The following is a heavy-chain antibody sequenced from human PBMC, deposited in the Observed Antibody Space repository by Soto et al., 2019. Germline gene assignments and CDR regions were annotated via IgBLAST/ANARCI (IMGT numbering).Heavy chain of an antibody. Sequence: ASVKVSCKASGYTFTAFYMHWVRQAPGQGLEWMGWINPNSGDTNYAQKFQGRVTMGRDTSISTAYMELSRLRSDDTAVYYCAKDLVVVVAATAEGMDVWGQGTTVTVSS. J-gene: IGHJ6*02. CDR3: AKDLVVVVAATAEGMDV. D-gene: IGHD2-15*01. V-gene: IGHV1-2*02. CDR2: INPNSGDT. CDR1: GYTFTAFY.